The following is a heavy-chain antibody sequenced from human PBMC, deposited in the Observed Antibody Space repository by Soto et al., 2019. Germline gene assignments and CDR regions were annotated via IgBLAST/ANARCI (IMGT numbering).Heavy chain of an antibody. CDR3: ATEPIYYNDGSGYYPLGH. Sequence: QVQLVQSGAEVKKPGASVKVSCKASGYSFATYGFSWVRQAPGQGLECVGWISAHNGDTHYSQKFQGRVTLTTDTSTNTGYMELRSLTSDDTAEYFCATEPIYYNDGSGYYPLGHWGQGTLVTVSS. CDR1: GYSFATYG. CDR2: ISAHNGDT. D-gene: IGHD3-22*01. J-gene: IGHJ4*02. V-gene: IGHV1-18*04.